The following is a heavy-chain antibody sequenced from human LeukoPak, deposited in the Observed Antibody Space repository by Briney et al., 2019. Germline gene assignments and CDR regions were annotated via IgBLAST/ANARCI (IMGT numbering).Heavy chain of an antibody. Sequence: GGSLRLSCTTSGFTFGDYAMSWIRQAPGKGLEWVGFIRSKGYGETADYAASVKGRFTISRDDSKAIAYLQMNSLKTEDTAVYHCTRDRGAYNLYDYWGQGTLVTVSS. J-gene: IGHJ4*02. CDR2: IRSKGYGETA. V-gene: IGHV3-49*03. CDR3: TRDRGAYNLYDY. CDR1: GFTFGDYA. D-gene: IGHD1-1*01.